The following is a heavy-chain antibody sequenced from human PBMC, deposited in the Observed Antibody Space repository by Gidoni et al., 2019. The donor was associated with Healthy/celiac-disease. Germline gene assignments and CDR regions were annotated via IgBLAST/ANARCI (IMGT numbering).Heavy chain of an antibody. CDR1: GYTFTGYY. J-gene: IGHJ5*02. Sequence: QVQLVQSWAEVTKPGTSVKVSCKASGYTFTGYYMHWVRQAPGQGLEWMGWINPNSGGTNYAQKVQGGVTRTRDTSISTAYMELSRLRSDDTAVYYCARAMAGAPERGLVGNWFDPWGQGTLVTVSS. D-gene: IGHD1-26*01. CDR2: INPNSGGT. V-gene: IGHV1-2*02. CDR3: ARAMAGAPERGLVGNWFDP.